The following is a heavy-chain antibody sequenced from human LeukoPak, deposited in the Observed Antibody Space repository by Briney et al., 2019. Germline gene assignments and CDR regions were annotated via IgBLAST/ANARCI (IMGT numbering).Heavy chain of an antibody. J-gene: IGHJ4*02. CDR3: ARVVRGPAGGIDY. D-gene: IGHD4-23*01. V-gene: IGHV4-61*02. CDR1: GGSISSDSEY. CDR2: IYSSGST. Sequence: SSETLSLTCTVSGGSISSDSEYWSWIRQPAGKGLEWIGRIYSSGSTNYNPFLKSRVTISVDTSKNQFSLKLSSVTAADTALYYCARVVRGPAGGIDYWGQGTLVTVSS.